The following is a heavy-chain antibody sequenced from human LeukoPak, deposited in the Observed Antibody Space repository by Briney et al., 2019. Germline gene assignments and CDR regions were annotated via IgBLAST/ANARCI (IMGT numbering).Heavy chain of an antibody. V-gene: IGHV3-48*03. CDR3: ARDPKCSGGSCYSTYFHH. D-gene: IGHD2-15*01. Sequence: GGSLRLSCAASGFTFSTYEVNWVRQAPGKGLEWVSYISSSGSTIYYADSVKGRFTISRDNAKNSLYLQMNSLRAEDTAVYYCARDPKCSGGSCYSTYFHHWGQGTLVTVSS. CDR2: ISSSGSTI. J-gene: IGHJ1*01. CDR1: GFTFSTYE.